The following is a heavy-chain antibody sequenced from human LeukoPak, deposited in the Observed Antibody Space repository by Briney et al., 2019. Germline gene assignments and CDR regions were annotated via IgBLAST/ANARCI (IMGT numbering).Heavy chain of an antibody. V-gene: IGHV4-59*01. J-gene: IGHJ4*02. CDR1: GGSISTYY. D-gene: IGHD3-22*01. CDR3: TRDVPRSSGYPDN. Sequence: SSETLSLTCTVSGGSISTYYWSWVRQSPGKGLEWIGYINYSGRTNSSPSLKSRVAISVDTSKNQFSLRLSSVTAADTAVYYCTRDVPRSSGYPDNWGQGTLVTVSS. CDR2: INYSGRT.